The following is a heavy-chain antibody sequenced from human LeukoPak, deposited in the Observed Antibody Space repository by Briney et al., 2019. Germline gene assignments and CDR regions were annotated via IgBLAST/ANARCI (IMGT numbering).Heavy chain of an antibody. CDR1: GFTFSSYS. CDR2: INTGSTYI. V-gene: IGHV3-21*04. Sequence: GSLRLSCATSGFTFSSYSVNWVRQAPGKGLEWVSSINTGSTYINYADSVKGRFTISRDNAKNSLYLQMNSLRAEDTALYCCAKASSGYVPLDYWGQGTLVTVSS. J-gene: IGHJ4*02. CDR3: AKASSGYVPLDY. D-gene: IGHD3-22*01.